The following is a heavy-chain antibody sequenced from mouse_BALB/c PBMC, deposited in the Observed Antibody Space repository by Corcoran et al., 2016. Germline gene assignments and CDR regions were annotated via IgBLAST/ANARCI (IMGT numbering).Heavy chain of an antibody. Sequence: EVQLQQSGPELVKTGASVKISCKASGYSFTGYYMHWVKQSHGKSLEWIGYINPYNDGTKYNEKFKGKATLTSDKSSSTAYMELSSLTSEDSAVYYCARLYPGIAMDYWGQGTSVTVSS. V-gene: IGHV1S136*01. CDR1: GYSFTGYY. J-gene: IGHJ4*01. CDR3: ARLYPGIAMDY. CDR2: INPYNDGT.